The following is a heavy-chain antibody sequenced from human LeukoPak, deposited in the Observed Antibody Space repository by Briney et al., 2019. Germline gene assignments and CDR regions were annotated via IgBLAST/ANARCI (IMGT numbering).Heavy chain of an antibody. J-gene: IGHJ4*02. D-gene: IGHD6-13*01. CDR2: IWYDGSNK. CDR3: ARDPTWGRRAAAGTDY. V-gene: IGHV3-33*01. Sequence: GGSLRLSCAASGFTFSSYGMHWVRQAPGKGLEWVAVIWYDGSNKYYADSVKGRFTISRDNSKNTLYLQMNSLRAEDTAVYYCARDPTWGRRAAAGTDYWGQGTLVTVSS. CDR1: GFTFSSYG.